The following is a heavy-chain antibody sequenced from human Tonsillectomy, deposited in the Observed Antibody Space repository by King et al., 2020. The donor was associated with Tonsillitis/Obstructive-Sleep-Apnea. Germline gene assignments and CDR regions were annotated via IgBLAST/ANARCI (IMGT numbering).Heavy chain of an antibody. D-gene: IGHD1-26*01. V-gene: IGHV5-10-1*03. CDR2: IDPSDSYT. Sequence: VQLVESGAEVKKPGESLRISCEGSGYNFTTYCISWVRQMPGKGLEWMGRIDPSDSYTRYSPSFQGHVTISADKSISTAYLQWSSLKASDTAMYYCARNMSSGSYYPAFDIWGQGTMVTVSS. J-gene: IGHJ3*02. CDR1: GYNFTTYC. CDR3: ARNMSSGSYYPAFDI.